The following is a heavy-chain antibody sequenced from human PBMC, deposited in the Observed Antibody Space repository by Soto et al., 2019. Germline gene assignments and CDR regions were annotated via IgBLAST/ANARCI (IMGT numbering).Heavy chain of an antibody. CDR3: ARLRSIAAWYDAFDI. V-gene: IGHV4-59*08. Sequence: SETLSLTCTVSGGSISSYYWSWIRQPPGKGLEWIGYIYYSGSTNYNPSLKSRVTISVDTSKNQFSLKLSSVTAADTAVYYCARLRSIAAWYDAFDIWGQGTMVTVSS. CDR1: GGSISSYY. J-gene: IGHJ3*02. D-gene: IGHD6-6*01. CDR2: IYYSGST.